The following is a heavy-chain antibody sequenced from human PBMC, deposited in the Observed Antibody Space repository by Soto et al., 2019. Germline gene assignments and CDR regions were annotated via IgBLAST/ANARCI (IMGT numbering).Heavy chain of an antibody. Sequence: GGSLRLSCDASGFTFSAFAMSWVRQAPGKGLEWVSAISGSGGSTYYADSVKGRFTISRDNSKNTLFLQMNSLRAEDTAVYYCAKLGSDFLSWFDPWGQGTLVTVSS. D-gene: IGHD3-16*01. CDR2: ISGSGGST. J-gene: IGHJ5*02. CDR3: AKLGSDFLSWFDP. CDR1: GFTFSAFA. V-gene: IGHV3-23*01.